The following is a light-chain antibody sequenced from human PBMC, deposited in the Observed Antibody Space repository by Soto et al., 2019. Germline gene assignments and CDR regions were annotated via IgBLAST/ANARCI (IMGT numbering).Light chain of an antibody. V-gene: IGKV3-15*01. Sequence: EIVVTQAPATLPVFRGEIATVCWRASQSVSSNLAWYQQKPGQPPRLLTYGASTRATGIPARFSGSGSGTEFTLTISSLQSVDFAVYSCKQYNNWPWTFGQGTKVDIK. CDR1: QSVSSN. J-gene: IGKJ1*01. CDR3: KQYNNWPWT. CDR2: GAS.